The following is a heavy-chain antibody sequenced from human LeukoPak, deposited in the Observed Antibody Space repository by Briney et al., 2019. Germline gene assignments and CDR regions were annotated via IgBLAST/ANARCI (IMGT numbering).Heavy chain of an antibody. CDR3: AKDRAAVVTLPEYFQH. CDR2: VSGPSSHT. CDR1: GFTFSGFA. V-gene: IGHV3-23*01. J-gene: IGHJ1*01. Sequence: PGGSLRLSCVASGFTFSGFAMIWVRQAPGKGLQWVSAVSGPSSHTYYADSVRGRFTISRDNSKNTLYLQMNSLRAEDTAVYYCAKDRAAVVTLPEYFQHWGQGTLVTVSS. D-gene: IGHD4-23*01.